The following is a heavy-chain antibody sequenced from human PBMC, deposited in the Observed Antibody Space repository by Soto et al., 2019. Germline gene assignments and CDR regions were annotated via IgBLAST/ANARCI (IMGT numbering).Heavy chain of an antibody. Sequence: ASVKVSCKASGGTFSSYAISWVRQAPGQGLEWMGGIIPTFGTANYAQKFQGRVTITADESTSTAYMELSSLRSEDTAVYYFARVSTSYYWFDPWGQGTLVTVSS. V-gene: IGHV1-69*13. J-gene: IGHJ5*02. D-gene: IGHD1-26*01. CDR1: GGTFSSYA. CDR2: IIPTFGTA. CDR3: ARVSTSYYWFDP.